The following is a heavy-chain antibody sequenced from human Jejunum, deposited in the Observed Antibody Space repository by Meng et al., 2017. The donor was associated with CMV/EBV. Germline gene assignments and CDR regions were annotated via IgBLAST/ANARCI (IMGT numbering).Heavy chain of an antibody. J-gene: IGHJ3*02. CDR2: FYHSGST. CDR3: ARERDMYNWNDGSTFDI. Sequence: ISSGYCWGWIRQPPGKGLEWIGSFYHSGSTYYGPSLQSRVTISVDTSKNHFSLKLTSVTAADTAVYYCARERDMYNWNDGSTFDIWGQGATVTVSS. D-gene: IGHD1-1*01. CDR1: ISSGYC. V-gene: IGHV4-38-2*02.